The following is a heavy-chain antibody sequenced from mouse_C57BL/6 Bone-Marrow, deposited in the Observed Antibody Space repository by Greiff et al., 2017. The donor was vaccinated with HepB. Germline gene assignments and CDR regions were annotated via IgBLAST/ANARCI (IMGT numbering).Heavy chain of an antibody. J-gene: IGHJ4*01. Sequence: EVMLVESGGGLVKPGGSLKLSCAASGFTFSSYAMSWVRQTPEQRLEWVATISDGGSYTYYPDNVKGRFTISRDNAKNNLYLQMRHLKSEDTAMYYCARDRATVGAPDYAMDYWGQGTSVTVSS. CDR1: GFTFSSYA. D-gene: IGHD1-1*01. CDR2: ISDGGSYT. CDR3: ARDRATVGAPDYAMDY. V-gene: IGHV5-4*01.